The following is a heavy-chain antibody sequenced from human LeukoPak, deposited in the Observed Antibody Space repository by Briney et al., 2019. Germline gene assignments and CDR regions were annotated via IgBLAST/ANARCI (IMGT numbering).Heavy chain of an antibody. CDR2: IYYSGST. J-gene: IGHJ3*02. D-gene: IGHD3-22*01. V-gene: IGHV4-59*01. CDR3: AREGHYDSSGDAFDI. CDR1: GGSISSYY. Sequence: SETLSLTCTVSGGSISSYYWSWIRQPPGKGLEWIGYIYYSGSTNYNPSHKSRVTISVDTSKNQFSLKLSSVTAADTAVYYCAREGHYDSSGDAFDIWGQGTMVTVSS.